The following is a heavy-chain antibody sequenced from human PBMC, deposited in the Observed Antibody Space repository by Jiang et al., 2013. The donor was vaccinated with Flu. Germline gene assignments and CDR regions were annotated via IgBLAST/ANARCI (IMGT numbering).Heavy chain of an antibody. CDR3: AKSVEHWNGPFDY. CDR2: ISWDGGST. Sequence: VQLVESGGVVVQPGGSLRLSCAASGFTFDDYTMHWVRQAPGKGLEWVSLISWDGGSTYYADSVKGRFTISRDNSKNSLYLQMNSLRTEGTALYYCAKSVEHWNGPFDYVGPGNPGHRLL. D-gene: IGHD1-1*01. V-gene: IGHV3-43*01. J-gene: IGHJ4*02. CDR1: GFTFDDYT.